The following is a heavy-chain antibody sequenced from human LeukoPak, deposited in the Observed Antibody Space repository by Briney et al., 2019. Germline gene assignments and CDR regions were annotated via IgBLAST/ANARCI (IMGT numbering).Heavy chain of an antibody. J-gene: IGHJ4*02. CDR2: ISGSGGST. CDR3: AKASYYDYVWGSYPSDY. V-gene: IGHV3-23*01. Sequence: GGSLRLSCAASGFTFSSYAMSWVRQAPGKGLEWVSAISGSGGSTYYADSVKGRFTISRDNSKNTLYLQMDSLRAEDTAVYYCAKASYYDYVWGSYPSDYWGQGTLVTVSS. CDR1: GFTFSSYA. D-gene: IGHD3-16*02.